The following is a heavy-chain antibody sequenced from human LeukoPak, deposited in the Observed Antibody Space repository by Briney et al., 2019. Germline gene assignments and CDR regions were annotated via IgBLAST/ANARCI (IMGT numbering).Heavy chain of an antibody. CDR1: LFTFSSYG. V-gene: IGHV3-48*01. Sequence: GGALRHSRTASLFTFSSYGINSVRPAPGKGLEWLSHICTRSSTIYYAHSLKGRVTISRDNAKKSLYLQMTSLRAEDTAVYYCARDYYYMDVWGKGTTVTVSS. CDR3: ARDYYYMDV. CDR2: ICTRSSTI. J-gene: IGHJ6*03.